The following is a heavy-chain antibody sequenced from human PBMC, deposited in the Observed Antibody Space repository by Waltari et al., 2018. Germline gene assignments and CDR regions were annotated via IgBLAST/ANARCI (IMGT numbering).Heavy chain of an antibody. CDR2: MNPNSGNT. D-gene: IGHD6-19*01. Sequence: QVQLVQSGAEVKKPGASVKVSCKASGYTFTSHDINWVRQATGQGLEWMGWMNPNSGNTGYAQKFQGRVTMTRNTSISTAYMELSSLRSEDTAVYYCARKRQWLVLAYYYGMDVWGQGTTVTVSS. V-gene: IGHV1-8*01. CDR3: ARKRQWLVLAYYYGMDV. CDR1: GYTFTSHD. J-gene: IGHJ6*02.